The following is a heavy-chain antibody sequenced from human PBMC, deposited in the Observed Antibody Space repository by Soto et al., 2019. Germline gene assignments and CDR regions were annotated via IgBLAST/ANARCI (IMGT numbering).Heavy chain of an antibody. D-gene: IGHD4-17*01. CDR3: AKLMSSVTRQGPYCGMDV. Sequence: GGSLRLSCTASGFTFSSFALSWVRQAPGKGLEWVSAISGSGGDTDYADSVKGRFTISRDNSKNTLYLQMNSLRAEDTAVYYCAKLMSSVTRQGPYCGMDVWGQGTTVTVSS. V-gene: IGHV3-23*01. CDR2: ISGSGGDT. J-gene: IGHJ6*02. CDR1: GFTFSSFA.